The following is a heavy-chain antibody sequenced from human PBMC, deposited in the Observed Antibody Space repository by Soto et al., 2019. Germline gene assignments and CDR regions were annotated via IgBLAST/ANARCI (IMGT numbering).Heavy chain of an antibody. Sequence: PGGSLRLSCAASGFTFSDYYMSWIRQAPGKGLEWVSYISSSGSTIYYADSEKGRFTISRDNAKNSLYLQMNSLRAEDTAVYYCAREQHYYDILTGYFYYFDYWGQGTLVTVSS. CDR2: ISSSGSTI. CDR3: AREQHYYDILTGYFYYFDY. V-gene: IGHV3-11*01. D-gene: IGHD3-9*01. J-gene: IGHJ4*02. CDR1: GFTFSDYY.